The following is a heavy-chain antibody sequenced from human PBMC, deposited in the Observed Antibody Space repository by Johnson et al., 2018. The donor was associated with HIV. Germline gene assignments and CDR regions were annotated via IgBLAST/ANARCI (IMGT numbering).Heavy chain of an antibody. V-gene: IGHV3-48*01. CDR3: ARVQIISGFNWHYYESSIDAVDI. D-gene: IGHD3-22*01. CDR1: GFTFDDYG. CDR2: IRSSGSTI. Sequence: VQLVESGGGVVRPGGSLRLSCAAFGFTFDDYGMSWVRQAPEKGLEWVSYIRSSGSTIYYADSVKGRFTISRDNAKNSLYLQMNSLRAEDTAVYYCARVQIISGFNWHYYESSIDAVDIWGQGTMGTVSS. J-gene: IGHJ3*02.